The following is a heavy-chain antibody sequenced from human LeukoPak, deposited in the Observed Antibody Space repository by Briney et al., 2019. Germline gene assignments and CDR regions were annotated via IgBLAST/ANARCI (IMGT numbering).Heavy chain of an antibody. CDR3: ASYILTGPNPSFDY. Sequence: TLSLTCTVSGGSISSGGYSWSWIRQLPGKGLEWIGYIYHSGSTYYNPSLKSRVTISVDRSKNQFSLKLSSVTAADTAVYYCASYILTGPNPSFDYWGQGTLVTVSS. J-gene: IGHJ4*02. CDR1: GGSISSGGYS. CDR2: IYHSGST. V-gene: IGHV4-30-2*01. D-gene: IGHD3-9*01.